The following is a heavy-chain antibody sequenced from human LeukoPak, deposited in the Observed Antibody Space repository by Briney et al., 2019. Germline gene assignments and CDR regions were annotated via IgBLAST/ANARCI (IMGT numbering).Heavy chain of an antibody. V-gene: IGHV4-28*05. CDR1: GSSISSSNW. CDR2: IFYSGTI. D-gene: IGHD6-19*01. CDR3: ATFSGWYNH. Sequence: SETLSLTCAVSGSSISSSNWWGWIRQPPGKGLEWIGYIFYSGTIYYNPSLKSRVTMSIAASTNQFSLKLSSVTAVDTAIYYCATFSGWYNHWGQGTLVTVSS. J-gene: IGHJ5*02.